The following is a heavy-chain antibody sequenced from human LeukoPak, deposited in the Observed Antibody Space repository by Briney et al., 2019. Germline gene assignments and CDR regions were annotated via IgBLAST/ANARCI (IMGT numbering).Heavy chain of an antibody. D-gene: IGHD3-22*01. CDR3: ARVNGLSSSGYRYYFDY. Sequence: GSLRLSCAASGFSFSDFYMTWIRQAPGKGLEWVANIKQDGSEKYYVDSVKGRFTISRDNAKNSLYLQMNSLRAEDTAVYYCARVNGLSSSGYRYYFDYWGQGTLVTVSS. J-gene: IGHJ4*02. CDR1: GFSFSDFY. CDR2: IKQDGSEK. V-gene: IGHV3-7*01.